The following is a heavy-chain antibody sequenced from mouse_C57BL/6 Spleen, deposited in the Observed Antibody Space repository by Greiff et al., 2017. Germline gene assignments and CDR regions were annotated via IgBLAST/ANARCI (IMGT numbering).Heavy chain of an antibody. J-gene: IGHJ4*01. D-gene: IGHD1-1*01. CDR2: ISDGGSYT. CDR3: AREVKRSSYYYAMDY. V-gene: IGHV5-4*01. CDR1: GFTFSSYA. Sequence: EVKLQESGGGLVKPGGSLKLSCAASGFTFSSYAMSWVRQTPGKRLEWVATISDGGSYTYYPDNVKGRFTISRDNAKNNLYLQMSHLKSEDTAMYYCAREVKRSSYYYAMDYWGQGTSVTVSS.